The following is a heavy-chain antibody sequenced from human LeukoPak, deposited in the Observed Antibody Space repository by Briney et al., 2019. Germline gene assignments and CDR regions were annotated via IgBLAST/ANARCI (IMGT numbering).Heavy chain of an antibody. V-gene: IGHV3-23*01. CDR1: GFTFSNYA. J-gene: IGHJ4*02. Sequence: PGGSLRLSCVASGFTFSNYAMSWVRQAPGKGLEWVSAITGSGGNTYYADSVKGRFTISRDNSKNTVFLQMNSLRAEDTGVYYCAKWGDYDVLTGYYVSDYWGQGTLVTVSS. CDR2: ITGSGGNT. CDR3: AKWGDYDVLTGYYVSDY. D-gene: IGHD3-9*01.